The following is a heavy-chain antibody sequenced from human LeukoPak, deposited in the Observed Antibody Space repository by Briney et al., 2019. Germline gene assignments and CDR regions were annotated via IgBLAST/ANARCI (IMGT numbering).Heavy chain of an antibody. CDR1: GYTFTSYY. J-gene: IGHJ4*02. Sequence: AASVKVSCKASGYTFTSYYMHWVRQDPGQGLEWMGIINPSGGSTSYAQKFQGRVTMTRDMSTSTVYMALSSLKSEDTAVYYCARERVGRLVAPFDYWGQGTLVTVSS. D-gene: IGHD2-8*02. CDR3: ARERVGRLVAPFDY. V-gene: IGHV1-46*01. CDR2: INPSGGST.